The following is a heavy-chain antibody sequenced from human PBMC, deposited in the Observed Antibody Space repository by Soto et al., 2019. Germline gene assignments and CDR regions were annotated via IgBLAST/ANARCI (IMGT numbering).Heavy chain of an antibody. CDR3: AKGNNWEVEDY. J-gene: IGHJ4*02. CDR1: GFTFSTYG. Sequence: QVQLVESGGGVVQTGRSLRLSCAASGFTFSTYGMHWVRQAPGKGLEWVAVISSDGSDIYYAGSVKGRFTISRDNSKNTLYLQMNSLRAEDTALYYCAKGNNWEVEDYWGQGTLVTVSS. V-gene: IGHV3-30*18. CDR2: ISSDGSDI. D-gene: IGHD1-1*01.